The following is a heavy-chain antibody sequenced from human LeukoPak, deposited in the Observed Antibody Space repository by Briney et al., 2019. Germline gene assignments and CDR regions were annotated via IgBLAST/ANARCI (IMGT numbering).Heavy chain of an antibody. Sequence: PSETLSLTCTVSGGSISSSSYYWGWIRQPPGKGLEWIGSIYYSGSTYYNPSLKSRVTISVDTSKNQFSLKLSSVTAADTAVYYCARESWGYYDSSGYSDYWGQGTLVTVSS. D-gene: IGHD3-22*01. CDR1: GGSISSSSYY. CDR2: IYYSGST. CDR3: ARESWGYYDSSGYSDY. V-gene: IGHV4-39*07. J-gene: IGHJ4*02.